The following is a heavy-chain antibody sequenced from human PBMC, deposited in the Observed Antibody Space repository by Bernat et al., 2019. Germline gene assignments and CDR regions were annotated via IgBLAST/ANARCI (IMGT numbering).Heavy chain of an antibody. CDR1: GFTFSSYG. CDR3: AKDGYSGNFDY. CDR2: IRYDGSNK. V-gene: IGHV3-30*02. Sequence: QVQLVESGGGVVQPGGSLRLSCAASGFTFSSYGMHWVRQAPGKGLEWVAFIRYDGSNKYYADSVKGRFTISRDNSKNTLYLQMNSLRAEDTAVYYCAKDGYSGNFDYWGQGTLATVSS. D-gene: IGHD4-23*01. J-gene: IGHJ4*02.